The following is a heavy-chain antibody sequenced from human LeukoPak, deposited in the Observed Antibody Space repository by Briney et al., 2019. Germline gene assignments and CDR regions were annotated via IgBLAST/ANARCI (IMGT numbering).Heavy chain of an antibody. Sequence: GGPLRLSCAASGFTFSSYAMSWVRQAPGKGLEWVSAISGSGGSTYYADSVKGQFTISRDNSKNTLYLQMNSLRAEDTAVYYCAKISVLNYYDSSFPKLRDDYWGQGTLVTVSS. D-gene: IGHD3-22*01. CDR2: ISGSGGST. J-gene: IGHJ4*02. CDR1: GFTFSSYA. CDR3: AKISVLNYYDSSFPKLRDDY. V-gene: IGHV3-23*01.